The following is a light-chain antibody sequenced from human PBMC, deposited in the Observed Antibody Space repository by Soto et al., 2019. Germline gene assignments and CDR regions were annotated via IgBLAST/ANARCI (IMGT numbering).Light chain of an antibody. Sequence: IVLTQSPGTLSLSPGERATLSCRASQSVDSRFLAWYQQKPGQAPRLLMYAASTRATGIPDRFSGSGSGTDFRLTISRLEPEDFALYYCQQYGGSLTFGQGTRLESK. J-gene: IGKJ5*01. CDR2: AAS. CDR3: QQYGGSLT. V-gene: IGKV3-20*01. CDR1: QSVDSRF.